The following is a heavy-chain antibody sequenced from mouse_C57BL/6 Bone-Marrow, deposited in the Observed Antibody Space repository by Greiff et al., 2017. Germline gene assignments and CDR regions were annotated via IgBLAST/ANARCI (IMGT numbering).Heavy chain of an antibody. Sequence: VKLVESGGGLVQPKGSLKLSCAASGFSFNPYAMNWVRQAPGKGLEWVARIRSKSTNYATYYADSVKDRLTTSRDDSESMLYLLLNNLKTADTAMYYGVRLSITTVYDYSMDYWGQGTSVTVAS. CDR3: VRLSITTVYDYSMDY. CDR1: GFSFNPYA. V-gene: IGHV10-1*01. CDR2: IRSKSTNYAT. D-gene: IGHD2-4*01. J-gene: IGHJ4*01.